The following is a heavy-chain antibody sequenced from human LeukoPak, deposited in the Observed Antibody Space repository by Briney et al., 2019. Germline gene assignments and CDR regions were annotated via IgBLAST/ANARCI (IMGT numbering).Heavy chain of an antibody. CDR2: INHSGST. J-gene: IGHJ6*02. Sequence: KPSETLSLTCAVYGGSFSGYYWSWIRQPPGRGLEWIGEINHSGSTNYNPSLKSRVTISVDTSKNQFSLKLSSVTAADTAVYYCARTAAKYYYYYGMDVWGQGTTVTVSS. CDR3: ARTAAKYYYYYGMDV. CDR1: GGSFSGYY. D-gene: IGHD2-15*01. V-gene: IGHV4-34*01.